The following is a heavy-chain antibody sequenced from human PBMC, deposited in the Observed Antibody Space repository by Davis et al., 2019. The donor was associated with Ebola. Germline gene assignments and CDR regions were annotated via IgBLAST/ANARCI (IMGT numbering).Heavy chain of an antibody. CDR2: IYPGDSDT. D-gene: IGHD5-24*01. CDR3: ARGTNGYNPGGYFDS. V-gene: IGHV5-51*01. J-gene: IGHJ4*02. Sequence: GESLKISCKGSGYSFTTYWIGWVRQMPGKGLEWMGSIYPGDSDTRYSPSFQGQVTISADKSITTAYLQWSSLKASDTAIYYCARGTNGYNPGGYFDSWGQGTLVTVSS. CDR1: GYSFTTYW.